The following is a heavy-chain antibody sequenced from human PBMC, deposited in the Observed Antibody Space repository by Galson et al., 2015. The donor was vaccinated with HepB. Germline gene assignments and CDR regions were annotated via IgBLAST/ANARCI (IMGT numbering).Heavy chain of an antibody. V-gene: IGHV1-69*13. J-gene: IGHJ6*02. CDR3: AGLDTAHYYCGMDV. CDR1: GGTFSSYA. Sequence: SVKVSCKASGGTFSSYAISWVRQAPGQGLEWMGGIIPIFGTANYAQKFQGRVTITADESTSTAYMELSSLRSEDTAVYYCAGLDTAHYYCGMDVWGQGTTVTVSS. CDR2: IIPIFGTA. D-gene: IGHD5-18*01.